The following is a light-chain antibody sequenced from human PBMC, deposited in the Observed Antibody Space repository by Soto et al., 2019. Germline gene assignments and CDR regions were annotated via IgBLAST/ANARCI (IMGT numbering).Light chain of an antibody. V-gene: IGKV1-5*01. CDR1: QSISSW. CDR2: DAS. J-gene: IGKJ2*01. Sequence: DIPMTQSPSTLSASVGDRVTITCRASQSISSWLAWYQQKPGKAPKLLIYDASSLESRVPSRFSGSGSGTEFTLTISSLQPDDFATYYCQQYNTPGYTFGQGTKLEIK. CDR3: QQYNTPGYT.